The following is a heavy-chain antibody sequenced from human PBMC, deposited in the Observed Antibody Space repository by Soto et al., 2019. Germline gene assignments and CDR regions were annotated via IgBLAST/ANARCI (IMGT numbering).Heavy chain of an antibody. CDR3: ARIRPRDYQDASVYYSYYYVMYG. CDR1: GFTFSIYW. Sequence: EVQLEESGGGLVQPGGSLRLSCAASGFTFSIYWMTWVRQAPGKGLEWVANIKQAGSEKYYVDSVKGRFTMCRDNAKNSLYLHMNSLRVGETDLYYCARIRPRDYQDASVYYSYYYVMYGWGQGTTATVSS. J-gene: IGHJ6*02. D-gene: IGHD2-2*01. CDR2: IKQAGSEK. V-gene: IGHV3-7*01.